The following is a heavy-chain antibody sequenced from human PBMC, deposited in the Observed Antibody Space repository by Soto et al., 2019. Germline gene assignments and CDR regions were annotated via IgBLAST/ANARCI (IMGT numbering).Heavy chain of an antibody. D-gene: IGHD3-22*01. CDR2: IYYSGST. V-gene: IGHV4-59*01. CDR3: ARRYYYDSSGYDY. Sequence: SETLSLTCTVSGGSISSYYWSWIRQPPGKGLEWIGYIYYSGSTNYNPSLKSRVTISVDTSKNQFSLKLSSVTAADTAVYYCARRYYYDSSGYDYWGQRTPVTVSS. CDR1: GGSISSYY. J-gene: IGHJ4*02.